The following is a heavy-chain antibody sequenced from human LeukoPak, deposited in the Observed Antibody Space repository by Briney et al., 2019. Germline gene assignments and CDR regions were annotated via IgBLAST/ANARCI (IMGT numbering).Heavy chain of an antibody. D-gene: IGHD1-1*01. V-gene: IGHV3-23*01. CDR1: GFTFSSYA. J-gene: IGHJ4*02. Sequence: GGSLRLSCAASGFTFSSYAMSWVRQAPGKGLEWVSAISLSGSSTYYADSVKGRFTISRDNFKNTLYLQMNSLRVEDTAFYYCAKDLYRYNIYYLDYWGQGSLVTLSS. CDR3: AKDLYRYNIYYLDY. CDR2: ISLSGSST.